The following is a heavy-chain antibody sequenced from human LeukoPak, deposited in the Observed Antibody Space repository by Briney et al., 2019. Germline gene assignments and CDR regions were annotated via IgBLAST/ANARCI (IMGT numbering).Heavy chain of an antibody. CDR2: ISSSSTI. J-gene: IGHJ4*02. Sequence: GGSLRLSCAASGFTFSSYSMNWVRQAPGKGLEWVSYISSSSTIYYADSVKGRFTTSRDNAKNSLYLQMNSLRAEDTAVYYCARVNYGSGSPTFDYWGQGTLVTVSS. CDR3: ARVNYGSGSPTFDY. V-gene: IGHV3-48*01. D-gene: IGHD3-10*01. CDR1: GFTFSSYS.